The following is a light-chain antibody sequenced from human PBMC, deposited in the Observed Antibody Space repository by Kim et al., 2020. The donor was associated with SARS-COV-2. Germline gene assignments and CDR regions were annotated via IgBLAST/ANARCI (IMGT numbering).Light chain of an antibody. Sequence: EAVMTQSPATLSVSPGERATLSCRASQSVSCGLAWYQQKPGQAPRLLIYGASTRATGIPARFSGSGSGTEFTLTITSLQSEDVATYYCQQYNNWPSLTFGGGTKVDIK. V-gene: IGKV3-15*01. CDR2: GAS. CDR1: QSVSCG. J-gene: IGKJ4*01. CDR3: QQYNNWPSLT.